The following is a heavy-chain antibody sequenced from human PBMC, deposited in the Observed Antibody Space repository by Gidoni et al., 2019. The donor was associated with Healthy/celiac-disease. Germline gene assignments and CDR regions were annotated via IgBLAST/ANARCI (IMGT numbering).Heavy chain of an antibody. D-gene: IGHD6-6*01. J-gene: IGHJ6*03. CDR1: GYTFTSYG. V-gene: IGHV1-18*01. CDR3: ARVARIAARQNYYYYMDV. CDR2: ISAYNGNT. Sequence: QVQLVQSGAEVKKPGASVTVSCQASGYTFTSYGTSWVRQAPGQGLEWMGWISAYNGNTNYAQTLQGRVTMTTDTSTSPANMELRSLRSDDTAVYYCARVARIAARQNYYYYMDVWGKGTTVTVSS.